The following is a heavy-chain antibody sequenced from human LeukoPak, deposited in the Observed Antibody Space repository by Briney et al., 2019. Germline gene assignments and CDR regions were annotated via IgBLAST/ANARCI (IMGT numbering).Heavy chain of an antibody. CDR1: GGSISSSNW. J-gene: IGHJ1*01. D-gene: IGHD3-10*01. V-gene: IGHV4-4*02. CDR2: IYHSGST. CDR3: ARGGFPYTEYFQH. Sequence: SETLSLTCAVSGGSISSSNWWSWVRQPPGKGLEWIGEIYHSGSTNYNPSLKSRVTISVDTSKNQFSLKLSSVTAADTAVYYCARGGFPYTEYFQHWGQGTLVTVSS.